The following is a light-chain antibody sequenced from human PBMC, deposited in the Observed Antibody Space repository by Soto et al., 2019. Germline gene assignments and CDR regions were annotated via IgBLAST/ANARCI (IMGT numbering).Light chain of an antibody. Sequence: EIVLTQSPGTLSLSPGERATLSCRASQSVNSNYLAWYQHKPGQAPRLLIYGASTRAPGISGRFSGSGPGTDFTLTISRLEPEDFAVYYCQQYAYSPRALTFGGGTKVEIK. CDR3: QQYAYSPRALT. CDR2: GAS. J-gene: IGKJ4*01. V-gene: IGKV3-20*01. CDR1: QSVNSNY.